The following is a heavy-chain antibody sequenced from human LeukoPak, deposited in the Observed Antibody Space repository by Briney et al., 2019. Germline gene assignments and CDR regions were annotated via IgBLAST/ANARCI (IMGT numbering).Heavy chain of an antibody. CDR1: GGSFSGYN. V-gene: IGHV4-34*01. D-gene: IGHD3-16*01. J-gene: IGHJ4*02. CDR2: INHSGST. Sequence: SETLSLTCAVFGGSFSGYNWNWIRQPPGEGLECIGEINHSGSTNYSPSLKSRVTVSLDTSKNQFYLKLSSVIAADTAVYYCARGVYTDMSKIMGHFDCWGQGTLVTVSS. CDR3: ARGVYTDMSKIMGHFDC.